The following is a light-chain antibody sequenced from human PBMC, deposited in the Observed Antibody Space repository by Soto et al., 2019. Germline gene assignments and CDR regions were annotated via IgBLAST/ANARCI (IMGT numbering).Light chain of an antibody. Sequence: EGVMTQSPATLSVSPWERATLSWSTSQSVASNLAWYQQKPGQAPRLLIYGASTRATGIPARFSGSGSGTEFTLTINSLQSEDFAVYYCHQYNNWPFTFGQGTKV. CDR3: HQYNNWPFT. J-gene: IGKJ2*01. CDR1: QSVASN. V-gene: IGKV3-15*01. CDR2: GAS.